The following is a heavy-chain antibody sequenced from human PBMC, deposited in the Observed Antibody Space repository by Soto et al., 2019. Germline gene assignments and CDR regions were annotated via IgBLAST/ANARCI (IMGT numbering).Heavy chain of an antibody. D-gene: IGHD3-22*01. V-gene: IGHV3-23*01. CDR3: ARTYYYDSTGYYRTFDY. CDR2: AGPSGSST. J-gene: IGHJ4*02. CDR1: GFTFGSYA. Sequence: VHLLESGGGLVQPGGSLRLSCAASGFTFGSYAMSWVRLAPGKGLEWVSVAGPSGSSTFYADSVRGRFTISRDNFENTLYLQMNSLRAADTALYFCARTYYYDSTGYYRTFDYWGQGTLVTVSS.